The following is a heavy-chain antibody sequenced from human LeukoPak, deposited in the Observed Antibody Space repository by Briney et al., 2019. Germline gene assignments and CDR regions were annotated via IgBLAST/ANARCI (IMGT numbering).Heavy chain of an antibody. CDR2: IYHSGST. CDR3: ARIQLWPYYYFDY. Sequence: SQTLSLTCAVSGGSISSGGYSWSWIRQPPGEGLEWIGYIYHSGSTYYNPSLKSRVTISVDRSKNQFSLKLSSVTAADTAVYYCARIQLWPYYYFDYWGQGTLVTVSS. CDR1: GGSISSGGYS. V-gene: IGHV4-30-2*01. J-gene: IGHJ4*02. D-gene: IGHD5-18*01.